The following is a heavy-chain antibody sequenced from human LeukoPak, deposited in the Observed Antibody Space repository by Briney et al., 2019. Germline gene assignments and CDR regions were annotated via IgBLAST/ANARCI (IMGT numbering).Heavy chain of an antibody. V-gene: IGHV1-46*01. D-gene: IGHD6-6*01. CDR1: GYTFPSYF. CDR3: ARTAARRFDY. J-gene: IGHJ4*02. CDR2: INPTGGST. Sequence: ASVKVSCKAYGYTFPSYFMHWARQAPGQGLEWMGIINPTGGSTTYAQKFQGRVTMTRDTSTSTVYMELSSLRSDDTAVYYCARTAARRFDYWGQGTLVTVSS.